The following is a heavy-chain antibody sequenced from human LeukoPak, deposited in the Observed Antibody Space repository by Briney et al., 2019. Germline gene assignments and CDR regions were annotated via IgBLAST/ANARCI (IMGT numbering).Heavy chain of an antibody. CDR2: IYPGDSDT. J-gene: IGHJ4*02. Sequence: GESLKISCKGSGYSFTSLWIAWVRQMPGKGLEWMGFIYPGDSDTRYSPSFHGQVTISADKSISTAYLQWSSLKASDTAMYYCARRVGSDWTNFDYWGQGTLVTVSS. CDR1: GYSFTSLW. D-gene: IGHD6-19*01. V-gene: IGHV5-51*01. CDR3: ARRVGSDWTNFDY.